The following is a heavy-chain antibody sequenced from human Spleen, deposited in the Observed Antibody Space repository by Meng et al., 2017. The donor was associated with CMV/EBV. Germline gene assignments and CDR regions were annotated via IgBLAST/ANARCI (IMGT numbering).Heavy chain of an antibody. CDR2: ISAYNGNT. CDR3: ARQGAVAGTAAFDI. CDR1: GYTFTSYV. D-gene: IGHD6-19*01. J-gene: IGHJ3*02. Sequence: SGYTFTSYVISWVRQAPGQGLEWMGWISAYNGNTNYAQKLQGRVTMTTDTSTSTAYMELRSLRSDDTAVYYCARQGAVAGTAAFDIWGQGTMVTVSS. V-gene: IGHV1-18*01.